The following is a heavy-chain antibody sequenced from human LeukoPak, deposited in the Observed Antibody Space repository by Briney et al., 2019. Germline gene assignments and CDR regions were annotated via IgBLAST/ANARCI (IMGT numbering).Heavy chain of an antibody. CDR3: SRDYYDSIGYFDAFDI. CDR1: GGSISSGGYD. V-gene: IGHV4-31*03. Sequence: SQTLSLTCTVSGGSISSGGYDWSWIRQHPGKGLEWIGYIYDSGSTYYNPSLKSRVTISVETTKNQFSLKLSYVTAADRAVYSCSRDYYDSIGYFDAFDIWGQGTMVTVSS. D-gene: IGHD3-22*01. J-gene: IGHJ3*02. CDR2: IYDSGST.